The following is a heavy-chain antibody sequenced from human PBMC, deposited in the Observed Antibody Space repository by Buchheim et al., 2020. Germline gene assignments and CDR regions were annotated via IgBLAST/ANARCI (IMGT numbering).Heavy chain of an antibody. D-gene: IGHD3-22*01. CDR1: GGSFSGYY. J-gene: IGHJ6*03. CDR2: INHSGST. V-gene: IGHV4-34*01. Sequence: QVQLQQWGAGLLKPSETLSLTCAVYGGSFSGYYWSWIRQPPGKGLEWIGEINHSGSTNYNPSLKSRVTISVDTSKNQFSLKLSSVTAADTAVYYCARVKTYYYDSSGYFTLRAYYYMDVWGKETT. CDR3: ARVKTYYYDSSGYFTLRAYYYMDV.